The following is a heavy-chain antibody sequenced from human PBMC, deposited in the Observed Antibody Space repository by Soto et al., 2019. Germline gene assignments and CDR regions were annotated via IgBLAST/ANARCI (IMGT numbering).Heavy chain of an antibody. Sequence: GESLKISCKGSGYNFNTYWTAWVRQMPGEGPEWMGIIYPGASDARYRPSFQGQVTISADKSTSTAYMQWTSLKASDTAMYYCARLDCISTSCYKGSRYFIDYWGLGTLVTVSS. CDR3: ARLDCISTSCYKGSRYFIDY. CDR2: IYPGASDA. CDR1: GYNFNTYW. V-gene: IGHV5-51*01. J-gene: IGHJ4*02. D-gene: IGHD2-2*02.